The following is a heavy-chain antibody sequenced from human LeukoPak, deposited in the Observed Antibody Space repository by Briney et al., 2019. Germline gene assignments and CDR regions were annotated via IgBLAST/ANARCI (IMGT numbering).Heavy chain of an antibody. CDR3: ARSTRRYFDY. J-gene: IGHJ4*02. D-gene: IGHD2-15*01. Sequence: GGSLRLSCAASGFTVSSNYMSWVRQGPGKGLEWGSVIYSGGSTYYADSVKGRFTISRDNSKNTRYLQTNSLRAEDTAVYYCARSTRRYFDYWGQGTLVTVSS. CDR1: GFTVSSNY. CDR2: IYSGGST. V-gene: IGHV3-53*01.